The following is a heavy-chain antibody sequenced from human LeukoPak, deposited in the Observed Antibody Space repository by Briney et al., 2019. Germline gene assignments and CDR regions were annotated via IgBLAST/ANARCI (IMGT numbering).Heavy chain of an antibody. CDR2: IYYSGST. D-gene: IGHD3-3*01. V-gene: IGHV4-39*01. CDR3: ASGRNYDFWSGYYHYFDY. CDR1: GGSISSSSYY. J-gene: IGHJ4*02. Sequence: PSETLSLTCTVSGGSISSSSYYWGWLRQPPGKGLEWIGSIYYSGSTYYNPSLKSRVTISVDTSKNQFSLKLSSATAADTAVYYCASGRNYDFWSGYYHYFDYWGQGTLVTVSS.